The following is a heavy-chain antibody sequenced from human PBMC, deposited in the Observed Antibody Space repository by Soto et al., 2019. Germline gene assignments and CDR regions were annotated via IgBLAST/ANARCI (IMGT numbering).Heavy chain of an antibody. CDR2: IFSSGST. J-gene: IGHJ4*02. CDR1: GGSINTFY. CDR3: AREGSYSAYNFAHGIQLWSFDF. Sequence: XETLSLTCTVSGGSINTFYWSWVRQPAGKGLEWIGRIFSSGSTSFNPSLESRVAMSVDTSKNHFSLNLSSVTAADMAVYYCAREGSYSAYNFAHGIQLWSFDFWGQGALVTVPS. V-gene: IGHV4-4*07. D-gene: IGHD5-12*01.